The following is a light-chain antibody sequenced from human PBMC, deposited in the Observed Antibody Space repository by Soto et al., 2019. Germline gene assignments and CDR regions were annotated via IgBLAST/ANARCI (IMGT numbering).Light chain of an antibody. CDR2: DAT. CDR1: QTVSSY. J-gene: IGKJ2*01. CDR3: QQRYNWTPYT. Sequence: EIVLTQSPATLSLSPGERATLSCRSIQTVSSYLAWYKQKPGQAPRLLIYDATNRATGIPAMFSGSWSGTDFTLTISRLEHEDVAVSYCQQRYNWTPYTFGQGTKMEIK. V-gene: IGKV3-11*01.